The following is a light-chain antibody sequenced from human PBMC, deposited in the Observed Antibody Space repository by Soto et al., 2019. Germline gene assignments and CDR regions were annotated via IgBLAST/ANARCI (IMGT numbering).Light chain of an antibody. V-gene: IGKV3-20*01. CDR2: GAS. CDR3: QQYGSSPPCT. J-gene: IGKJ1*01. Sequence: EIVLTQSPGTLSFSPGERATLSCRASQSVSSSDLAWYQQKPGQAPRRLIYGASSRATGIPDRFSDSGSGTDFTLTISRLEPEDFALYYCQQYGSSPPCTFGQGTKVEIK. CDR1: QSVSSSD.